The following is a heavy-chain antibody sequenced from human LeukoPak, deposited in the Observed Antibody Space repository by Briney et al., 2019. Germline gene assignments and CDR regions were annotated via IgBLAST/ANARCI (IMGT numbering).Heavy chain of an antibody. D-gene: IGHD2-15*01. Sequence: GGSLRLSCAAPGLIVTNNYMSWVRQAPGKGLEWVSVIYVGGITYYPDSLKGRFSISADSSKNTVYLQINSLRAEDTAVYYCARGSPGGANFFQYWGQGTLVTVSS. V-gene: IGHV3-66*01. CDR3: ARGSPGGANFFQY. CDR1: GLIVTNNY. J-gene: IGHJ4*02. CDR2: IYVGGIT.